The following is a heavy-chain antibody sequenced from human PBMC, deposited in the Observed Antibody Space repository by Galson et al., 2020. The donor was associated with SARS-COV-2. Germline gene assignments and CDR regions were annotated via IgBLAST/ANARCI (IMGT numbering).Heavy chain of an antibody. CDR2: ISHSGGT. V-gene: IGHV4-30-2*01. Sequence: SETLSLTCAVSGTSISSGSYSWNWIRQPPGKGLEWIGYISHSGGTYYNPSVKSRVTISGDRSKNQFSLRLSSVTAADTAVYYCSRLHYGEYAPEAFDIWGPGTRV. D-gene: IGHD4-17*01. J-gene: IGHJ3*02. CDR1: GTSISSGSYS. CDR3: SRLHYGEYAPEAFDI.